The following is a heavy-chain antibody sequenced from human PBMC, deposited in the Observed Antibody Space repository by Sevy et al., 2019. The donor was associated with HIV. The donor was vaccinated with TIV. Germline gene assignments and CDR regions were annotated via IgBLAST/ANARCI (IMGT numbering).Heavy chain of an antibody. CDR3: AKDLISVAGFYAFDM. D-gene: IGHD6-19*01. V-gene: IGHV3-9*01. CDR2: ITWNSDSV. CDR1: GFNFNEYA. Sequence: GGSLRLSCAASGFNFNEYAMHWVRQAPGKGLEWVSGITWNSDSVAYADSVKGRLTISRDKAKNSLYLQMNSLRPEDTALYYCAKDLISVAGFYAFDMWGQGTMVTVSS. J-gene: IGHJ3*02.